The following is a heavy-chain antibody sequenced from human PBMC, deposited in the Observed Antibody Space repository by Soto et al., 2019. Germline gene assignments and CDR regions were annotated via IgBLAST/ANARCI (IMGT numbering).Heavy chain of an antibody. CDR3: VREEYSTLDY. D-gene: IGHD6-6*01. V-gene: IGHV3-30-3*01. Sequence: QVQLVESGGGVVQPGRSLRLSCAASGFTFSTYAMHWVRQAPGKGLEWVAIISDDGSKKYYADSVKGRFTISRDNSKNTLYVQMNSLRAEDTAVYYCVREEYSTLDYWGQGTLVTVSS. CDR2: ISDDGSKK. J-gene: IGHJ4*02. CDR1: GFTFSTYA.